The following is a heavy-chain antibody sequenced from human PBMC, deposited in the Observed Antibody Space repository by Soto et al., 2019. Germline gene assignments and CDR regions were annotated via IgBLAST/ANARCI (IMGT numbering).Heavy chain of an antibody. CDR3: ARDRSTYGGGGTGEVKENWFDP. Sequence: QVQLQESGPGLVKASETLSLTCSVSGGSISRYYWSWIRQPPGRGLGGIGNAYYGGDTGYNPSLKSRVTMAVDTSKNQVSLKLSSVTAADTAVYYCARDRSTYGGGGTGEVKENWFDPWGQGALVTVSS. J-gene: IGHJ5*02. V-gene: IGHV4-59*13. D-gene: IGHD2-8*01. CDR1: GGSISRYY. CDR2: AYYGGDT.